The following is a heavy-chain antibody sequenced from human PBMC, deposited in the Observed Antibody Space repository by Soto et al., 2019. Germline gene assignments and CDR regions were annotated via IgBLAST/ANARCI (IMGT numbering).Heavy chain of an antibody. J-gene: IGHJ4*02. CDR2: INSDGSST. V-gene: IGHV3-74*01. CDR1: GFTFSSYW. D-gene: IGHD4-17*01. Sequence: EVQLVESGGGLVQPGGSLRLSCAASGFTFSSYWMHWVRQAPGKGLVWVSRINSDGSSTSYADSVKGRFTISRDNAKNTLYLQMNRLRAEDTAVYYCARTPTDYGDPYCFDYWGQGTLVTVSS. CDR3: ARTPTDYGDPYCFDY.